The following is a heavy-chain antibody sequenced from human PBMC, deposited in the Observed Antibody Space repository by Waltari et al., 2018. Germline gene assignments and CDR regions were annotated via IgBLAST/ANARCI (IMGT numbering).Heavy chain of an antibody. Sequence: EVQLVQSGAEVKKPGESLKISCKGSGYSFTSYWIGWVRQMPGKSLEWMGSIYPGDSDTRYSPTFQGQVTISADKSISTAYLQWSSLKAADTAMYYCARQGRGDHAAFDIWGQGTMVTVSS. CDR1: GYSFTSYW. J-gene: IGHJ3*02. CDR2: IYPGDSDT. CDR3: ARQGRGDHAAFDI. V-gene: IGHV5-51*01. D-gene: IGHD3-16*01.